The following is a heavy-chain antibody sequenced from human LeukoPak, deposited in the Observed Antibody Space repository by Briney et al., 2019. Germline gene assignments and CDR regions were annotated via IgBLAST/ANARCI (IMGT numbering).Heavy chain of an antibody. D-gene: IGHD6-13*01. CDR3: ARDSKDNIAAADYYFDY. CDR2: IIPIFGTA. CDR1: GGTFSSYA. Sequence: GASVKVSCKASGGTFSSYAISWVRQAPGQGLEWMGGIIPIFGTANYAQKFQGRVTITADESTSTAYMELSSLRSEDTAVYYCARDSKDNIAAADYYFDYWGQGTLVTVSS. V-gene: IGHV1-69*13. J-gene: IGHJ4*02.